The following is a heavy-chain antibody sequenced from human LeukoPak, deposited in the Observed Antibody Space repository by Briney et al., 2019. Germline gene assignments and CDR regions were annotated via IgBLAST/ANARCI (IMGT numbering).Heavy chain of an antibody. CDR3: AKGSRDSTSYCFDS. J-gene: IGHJ4*02. CDR1: GFTFSSYG. V-gene: IGHV3-33*06. CDR2: IWYDGSNK. D-gene: IGHD3-22*01. Sequence: GGSLRLSCAASGFTFSSYGMHWVRQAPGKGLEWVAVIWYDGSNKYYADSVKGRFTISRDNSKNTLYLQMNSLRAEDTALYYCAKGSRDSTSYCFDSWGRGTLVTVSS.